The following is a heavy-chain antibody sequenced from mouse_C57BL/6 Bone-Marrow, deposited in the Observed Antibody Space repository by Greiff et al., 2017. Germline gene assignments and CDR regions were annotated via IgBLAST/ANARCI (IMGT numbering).Heavy chain of an antibody. V-gene: IGHV1-55*01. Sequence: VQLQQPGAELVKPGASVKMSCKASGYTFTSYWITWVKQRPGQGLEWIGDIYPGSGSTNYNEKFKSKATLTVDTSSSTAYMQLSSLTSEDSAVYYCARTPTITTVVAPYAMDYWGQGTSVTVSS. D-gene: IGHD1-1*01. CDR2: IYPGSGST. CDR1: GYTFTSYW. J-gene: IGHJ4*01. CDR3: ARTPTITTVVAPYAMDY.